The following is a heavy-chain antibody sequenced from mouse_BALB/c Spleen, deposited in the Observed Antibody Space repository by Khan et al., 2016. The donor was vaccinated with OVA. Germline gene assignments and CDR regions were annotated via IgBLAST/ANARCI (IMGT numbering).Heavy chain of an antibody. CDR1: GFTFNNFG. D-gene: IGHD1-1*01. CDR2: ISSGSSSL. V-gene: IGHV5-17*02. J-gene: IGHJ4*01. Sequence: EVELVESGGGLVQPGGSRKLSCAASGFTFNNFGMNWVRQAPEKGLEWVAYISSGSSSLYYADTVKGRFTISRDNPKNTLIVQMTSLRFEDTDMSYCARSLSYYGSGYDYGMDYWGQGTSVTVSS. CDR3: ARSLSYYGSGYDYGMDY.